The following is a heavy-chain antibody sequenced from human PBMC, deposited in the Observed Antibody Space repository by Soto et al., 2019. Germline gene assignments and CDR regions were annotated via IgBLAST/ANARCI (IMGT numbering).Heavy chain of an antibody. CDR3: ARGIKYSDYLRWFDP. CDR2: MNPNSGNT. Sequence: QVQLVQSGAEVKKPGASVKVSCKASGYTFTSYDINWVRQATGQGLEYLGWMNPNSGNTGYVQKFQSRVTLTRNTSISTAYMELSSLRSEDTAVYYCARGIKYSDYLRWFDPWGQGTLVTVSS. J-gene: IGHJ5*02. V-gene: IGHV1-8*02. CDR1: GYTFTSYD. D-gene: IGHD4-17*01.